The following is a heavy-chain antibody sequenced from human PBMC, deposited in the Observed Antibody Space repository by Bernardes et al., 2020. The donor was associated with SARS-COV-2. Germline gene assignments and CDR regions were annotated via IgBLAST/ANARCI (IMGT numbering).Heavy chain of an antibody. CDR2: INPHNGYT. J-gene: IGHJ6*02. D-gene: IGHD3-22*01. V-gene: IGHV1-18*04. CDR1: GYTFTSYG. CDR3: ARAGYYFDRSAYYPGLDV. Sequence: ASVKVSCKASGYTFTSYGFSWVRQAPGQGLEWMGFINPHNGYTNYAQKFQGRVTMTTDTSANTAYMELRGLVSDDTAVYYCARAGYYFDRSAYYPGLDVWGQGTTVTVSS.